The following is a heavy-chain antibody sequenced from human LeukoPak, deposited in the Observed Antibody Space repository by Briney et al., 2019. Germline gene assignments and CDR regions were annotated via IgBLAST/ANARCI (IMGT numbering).Heavy chain of an antibody. CDR1: GGSFSGYY. J-gene: IGHJ4*02. CDR3: ARVGDSRVYYFDY. CDR2: INHSGST. D-gene: IGHD3-22*01. Sequence: SETLSLTCAVYGGSFSGYYWSWIRQPPGKGLEWIGEINHSGSTNYNPSLKSRVTISVDTSKNQFSLKLSSVIAADTAVYYCARVGDSRVYYFDYWGQGTLVTVSS. V-gene: IGHV4-34*01.